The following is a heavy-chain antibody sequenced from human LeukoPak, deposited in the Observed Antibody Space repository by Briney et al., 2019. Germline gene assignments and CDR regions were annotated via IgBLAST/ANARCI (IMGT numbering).Heavy chain of an antibody. CDR1: GFTFSHYA. J-gene: IGHJ4*02. D-gene: IGHD4-17*01. CDR2: ISSNGGST. V-gene: IGHV3-64*01. Sequence: GGSLRLSCAASGFTFSHYAMHWVRQAPGKGLEYVSAISSNGGSTYYANSVKGRFTISRDNAKNLLYLQMNSLRAEDTAVYYCARDKKTDDYGDYWPWVVDYWGQGTLVTVSS. CDR3: ARDKKTDDYGDYWPWVVDY.